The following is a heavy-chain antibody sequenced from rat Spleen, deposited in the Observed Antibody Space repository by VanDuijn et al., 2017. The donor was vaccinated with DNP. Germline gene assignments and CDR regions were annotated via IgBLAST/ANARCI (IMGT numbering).Heavy chain of an antibody. CDR3: ARRGYGYNYFDY. Sequence: EVQLVESGGGLVQPGRSLKLSCAASGFTVSDFNMAWVRQAPKKGLEWVASISYEGSSTWYRDSVKGRFTISRDNAKSTLYLQMDSLRSEDTATYYCARRGYGYNYFDYWGQGIMVTVSS. V-gene: IGHV5-7*01. D-gene: IGHD1-4*01. CDR1: GFTVSDFN. CDR2: ISYEGSST. J-gene: IGHJ2*01.